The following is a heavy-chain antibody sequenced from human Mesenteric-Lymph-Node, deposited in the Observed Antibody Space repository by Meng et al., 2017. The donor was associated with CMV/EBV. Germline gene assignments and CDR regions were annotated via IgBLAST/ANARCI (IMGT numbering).Heavy chain of an antibody. V-gene: IGHV3-21*01. D-gene: IGHD1-26*01. CDR2: ISSSSSYI. Sequence: GGSLRLSCAASGFIFSDYGMNWVRQAPGKGLEWVSSISSSSSYIYYADSVKGRFTISRDNAKNSLYLQMNSLRAEDTAVYYCARVGRDDYWGQGTLVTVSS. J-gene: IGHJ4*02. CDR1: GFIFSDYG. CDR3: ARVGRDDY.